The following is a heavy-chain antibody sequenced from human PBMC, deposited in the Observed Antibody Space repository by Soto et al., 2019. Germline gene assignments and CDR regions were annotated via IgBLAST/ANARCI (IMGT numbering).Heavy chain of an antibody. CDR1: GFTFSSFG. CDR2: IWYDGSNK. CDR3: ARGFFLFYSESSGKVAY. J-gene: IGHJ4*02. Sequence: GGSLRLSCAASGFTFSSFGMHWVRQAPGKGLEWVALIWYDGSNKYYADSVKDRFTVSREKSKNTLYLQMNSLRVEDTAVYYCARGFFLFYSESSGKVAYWGRGTLVTVSS. V-gene: IGHV3-33*01. D-gene: IGHD3-22*01.